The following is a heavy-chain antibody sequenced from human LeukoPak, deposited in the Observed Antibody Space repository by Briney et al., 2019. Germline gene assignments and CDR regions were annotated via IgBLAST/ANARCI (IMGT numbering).Heavy chain of an antibody. J-gene: IGHJ4*02. Sequence: EGSLRLSCAASGFTVSTNFMSWVRQAPGKGLEWVSVIYADDSTYYADSVKGRFTISRDNSRNTVYLQMNSLRAEDTALYYCARSGSGWFDYWGQGTLVTVSS. CDR2: IYADDST. V-gene: IGHV3-53*01. CDR3: ARSGSGWFDY. D-gene: IGHD6-19*01. CDR1: GFTVSTNF.